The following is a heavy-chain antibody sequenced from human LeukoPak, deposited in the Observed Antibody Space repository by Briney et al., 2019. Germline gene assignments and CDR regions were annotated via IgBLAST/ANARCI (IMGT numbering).Heavy chain of an antibody. CDR2: ISSSSSYI. D-gene: IGHD4-17*01. Sequence: GGSLRLSCAASGFTFSSYAMSWVRQAPGKGLEWVSSISSSSSYIYYADSVKGRFTISRDNAKNSLYLQMNSLRAEDTAVYYCARVSTVVPYFDYWGQGTLVTVSS. CDR3: ARVSTVVPYFDY. J-gene: IGHJ4*02. CDR1: GFTFSSYA. V-gene: IGHV3-21*01.